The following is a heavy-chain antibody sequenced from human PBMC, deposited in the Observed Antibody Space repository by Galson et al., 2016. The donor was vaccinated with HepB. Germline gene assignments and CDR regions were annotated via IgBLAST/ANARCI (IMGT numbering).Heavy chain of an antibody. D-gene: IGHD3-22*01. CDR1: GFTFRSYG. CDR2: ISGGGGST. CDR3: AKDRENHYDTSGFSGNDY. J-gene: IGHJ4*02. Sequence: SLRLSCAASGFTFRSYGMSWVRQAPGKGLEWVSAISGGGGSTYYADSVRGRFSISRDNSKNTVYLQLKSLSAEDTAIYYCAKDRENHYDTSGFSGNDYWGQGVLVTVSS. V-gene: IGHV3-23*01.